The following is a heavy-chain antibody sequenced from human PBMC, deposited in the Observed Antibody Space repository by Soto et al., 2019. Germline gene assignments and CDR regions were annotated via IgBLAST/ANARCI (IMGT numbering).Heavy chain of an antibody. J-gene: IGHJ6*02. CDR3: ARGVQTGYCHYGMDV. CDR1: GYTFTGYY. V-gene: IGHV1-2*04. CDR2: INPNSGGT. Sequence: QVQLVQSGAEVKKPGASVKVSCKASGYTFTGYYMHWVRQAPGQGLEWMGWINPNSGGTNYAQKFQGWVTMTRDTSMSTAYMELSSLSSDDTAVYYCARGVQTGYCHYGMDVWGQGTTVTVSS.